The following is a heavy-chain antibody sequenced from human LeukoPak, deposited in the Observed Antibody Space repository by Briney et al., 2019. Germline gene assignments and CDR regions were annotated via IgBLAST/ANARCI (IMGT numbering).Heavy chain of an antibody. CDR2: VYYSGST. J-gene: IGHJ4*02. V-gene: IGHV4-59*01. CDR1: GGSIKNYY. D-gene: IGHD1-26*01. CDR3: ARDSTVGALDS. Sequence: SETLSLTCTVSGGSIKNYYWSWIRQLPGKGLEWIGYVYYSGSTNYNPSLKSRVTISVDTSKNQFSLKLSSVTAADTAVYYCARDSTVGALDSWGQGTLVTVSS.